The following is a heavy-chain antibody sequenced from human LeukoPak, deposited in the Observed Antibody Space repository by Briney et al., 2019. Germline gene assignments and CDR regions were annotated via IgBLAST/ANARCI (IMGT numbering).Heavy chain of an antibody. V-gene: IGHV3-23*01. CDR3: AKTIAARPYYFDY. CDR2: ISGSGGST. D-gene: IGHD6-6*01. J-gene: IGHJ4*02. CDR1: GFTFSSYA. Sequence: PGGSLRLSCAASGFTFSSYAMSWVRQAPGKGLEWVSAISGSGGSTYYADSVKGRFTISRDNSKNTLYLQMNSLRAEDTVVYYCAKTIAARPYYFDYWGQGTLVTVSS.